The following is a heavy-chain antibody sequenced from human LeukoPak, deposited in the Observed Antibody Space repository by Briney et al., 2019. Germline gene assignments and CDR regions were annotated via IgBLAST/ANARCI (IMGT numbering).Heavy chain of an antibody. D-gene: IGHD3-22*01. J-gene: IGHJ6*03. CDR2: INPNSGGT. CDR1: GYTFTGYY. CDR3: ARNLYYYDSSGYAMDV. V-gene: IGHV1-2*02. Sequence: GASVKVSCKASGYTFTGYYMHWVRQAPGQGLEWMGLINPNSGGTNYAQKFQGRVTMTRDTSISTAYMELSRLRSDDTAVYYCARNLYYYDSSGYAMDVWGKGTTVTVSS.